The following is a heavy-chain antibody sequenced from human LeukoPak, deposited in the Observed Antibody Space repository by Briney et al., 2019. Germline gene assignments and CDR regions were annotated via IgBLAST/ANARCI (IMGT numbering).Heavy chain of an antibody. CDR1: GGSISSYY. CDR2: IYTSGST. Sequence: PSETLSLTCTVSGGSISSYYWSWIRQPAGKGLEWIGRIYTSGSTNYNPSLKSRVTISVDKSKNQFSLKLSSVTAADTAVYYCARDADFWNGQPTNWGQGTLVTVSS. J-gene: IGHJ4*02. CDR3: ARDADFWNGQPTN. V-gene: IGHV4-4*07. D-gene: IGHD3/OR15-3a*01.